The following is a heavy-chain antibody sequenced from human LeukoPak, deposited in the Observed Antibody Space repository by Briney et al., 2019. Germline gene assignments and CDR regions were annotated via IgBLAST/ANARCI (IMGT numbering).Heavy chain of an antibody. D-gene: IGHD6-19*01. CDR3: ARAPRITLYSSGSCYFDY. J-gene: IGHJ4*02. CDR1: GGTFSSYA. CDR2: IIPIFGTA. Sequence: SVKVSCKASGGTFSSYAISWVRQAPGQGLEWMGGIIPIFGTANYAQKFQGRVTITADESTSTAYMELSSLRSEDTAVYYCARAPRITLYSSGSCYFDYWGQGTLVTVSS. V-gene: IGHV1-69*13.